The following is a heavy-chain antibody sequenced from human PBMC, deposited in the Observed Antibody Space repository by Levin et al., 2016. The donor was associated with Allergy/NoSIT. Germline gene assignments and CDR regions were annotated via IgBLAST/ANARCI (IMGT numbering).Heavy chain of an antibody. D-gene: IGHD5-12*01. J-gene: IGHJ4*02. V-gene: IGHV3-21*01. Sequence: WIRQPPGKGLEWVSSISSSSSYIYYADSVKGRFTISRDNAKNSLYLQMNSLRAEDTAVYYCARDEGQGYIPVPDYWGQGTLVTVSS. CDR3: ARDEGQGYIPVPDY. CDR2: ISSSSSYI.